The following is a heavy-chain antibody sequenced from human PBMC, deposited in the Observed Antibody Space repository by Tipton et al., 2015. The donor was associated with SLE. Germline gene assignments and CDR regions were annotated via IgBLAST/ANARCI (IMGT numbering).Heavy chain of an antibody. J-gene: IGHJ3*02. CDR2: LYKSWIT. Sequence: TLSLTCTVSGASISSGNSYWSWIRPPAGKGLEWIGHLYKSWITNYNPSLKSRVTISIDTSKNQFFLQLTSVTAADTAVYYCAREVDTMKDSDAFDMWGQGTMVTVSS. D-gene: IGHD3-22*01. V-gene: IGHV4-61*09. CDR3: AREVDTMKDSDAFDM. CDR1: GASISSGNSY.